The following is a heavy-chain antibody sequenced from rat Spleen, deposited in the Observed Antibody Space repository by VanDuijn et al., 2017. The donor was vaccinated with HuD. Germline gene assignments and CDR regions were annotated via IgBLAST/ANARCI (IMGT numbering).Heavy chain of an antibody. CDR1: GFSLTSYH. D-gene: IGHD1-11*01. Sequence: QVQLKESGPGLVQPSQTLSLACTVSGFSLTSYHVHWVRQPSGKGLEWMGVIWTGGSTEYNSALKSRLSISRDTSKSQVFLKMNSLQTEDTATYYCARADLRYFDYWGQGVMVTVSS. V-gene: IGHV2-43*01. CDR3: ARADLRYFDY. CDR2: IWTGGST. J-gene: IGHJ2*01.